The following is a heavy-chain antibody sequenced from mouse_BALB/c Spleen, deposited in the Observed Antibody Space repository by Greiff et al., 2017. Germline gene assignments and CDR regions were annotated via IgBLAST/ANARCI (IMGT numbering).Heavy chain of an antibody. CDR1: GYTFTDYN. V-gene: IGHV1S29*02. Sequence: VQLQQSGPELVKPGASVKISCKASGYTFTDYNMHWVKQSHGKSLEWIGYIYPYNGGTGYNQKFKSKATLTVDNSSSTAYMELRSLTSEDSAVYYCAREGTYGGAMDYWGQGTSVTVSS. J-gene: IGHJ4*01. CDR2: IYPYNGGT. CDR3: AREGTYGGAMDY. D-gene: IGHD1-1*01.